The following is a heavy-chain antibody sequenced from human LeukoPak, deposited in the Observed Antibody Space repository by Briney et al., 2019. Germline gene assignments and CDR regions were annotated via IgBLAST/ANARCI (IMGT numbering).Heavy chain of an antibody. V-gene: IGHV3-23*01. D-gene: IGHD3-10*01. Sequence: PGGSLRLSCAASGFTFEASAMSWVRRAPGKGLEWVSAISGSGGSTYYADSVKGRFTISRDNSKNTLYLQMNSLRAEDTAVYYCAKDNGSGSYLDYWGQGTLVTVSS. CDR3: AKDNGSGSYLDY. CDR1: GFTFEASA. CDR2: ISGSGGST. J-gene: IGHJ4*02.